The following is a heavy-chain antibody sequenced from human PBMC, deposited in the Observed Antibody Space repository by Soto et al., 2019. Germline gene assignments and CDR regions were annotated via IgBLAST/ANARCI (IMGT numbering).Heavy chain of an antibody. CDR1: GLTFSSYA. D-gene: IGHD2-15*01. CDR2: ISGSGGST. CDR3: AKGAYCSGGSCYGLPAPYYYYYGMDV. Sequence: PGGSLRLSCAVSGLTFSSYAMSWVRQAPGKGLEWVSAISGSGGSTYYADSVKGRFTISRDNSKNTLYLQMNSLRAEDTAVYYCAKGAYCSGGSCYGLPAPYYYYYGMDVWGQGTTVTVSS. J-gene: IGHJ6*02. V-gene: IGHV3-23*01.